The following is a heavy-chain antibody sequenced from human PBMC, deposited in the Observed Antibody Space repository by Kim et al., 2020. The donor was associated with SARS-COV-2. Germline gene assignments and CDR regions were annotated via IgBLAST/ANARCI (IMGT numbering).Heavy chain of an antibody. D-gene: IGHD6-19*01. CDR3: AREFLTARWVSSGWYENWFDP. V-gene: IGHV4-39*07. J-gene: IGHJ5*02. Sequence: SETLSLTCTVSGGSISSSSYYWGWIRQPPGKGLEWIGSIYYSGSTYYNPSLKSRVTISVDTSKNQFSLKLSSVTAADTAVYYCAREFLTARWVSSGWYENWFDPWGQGTLVTVSS. CDR2: IYYSGST. CDR1: GGSISSSSYY.